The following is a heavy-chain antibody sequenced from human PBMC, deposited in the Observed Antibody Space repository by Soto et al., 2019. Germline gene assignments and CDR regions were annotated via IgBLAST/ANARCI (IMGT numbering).Heavy chain of an antibody. CDR3: ARDWSGPGNSAYYYYNMDV. D-gene: IGHD3-3*01. J-gene: IGHJ6*03. CDR2: INSDGSST. V-gene: IGHV3-74*01. CDR1: GFIFSNSW. Sequence: EVQLVESGGGLVQPGGSLRLSCAASGFIFSNSWMHWVRQATGKGLVWVSRINSDGSSTDYADSVKGRFTISRDNAKNTLYLQMNSLRAEDTALYYCARDWSGPGNSAYYYYNMDVWCKGTTVTVSS.